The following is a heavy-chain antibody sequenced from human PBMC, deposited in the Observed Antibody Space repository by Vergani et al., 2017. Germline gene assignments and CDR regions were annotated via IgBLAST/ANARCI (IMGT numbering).Heavy chain of an antibody. D-gene: IGHD1-1*01. CDR2: IYISGST. V-gene: IGHV4-61*02. J-gene: IGHJ5*01. CDR3: ARVGEYNWNDNNWFEF. CDR1: GGSISSGSYY. Sequence: QVQLQESGPGLVKPSQTLPLTCTVSGGSISSGSYYWSWIRQPAGKGLEWIGRIYISGSTNYNPFLKSRVTISVDTSKNQFSLKLSSATAADTAVYFCARVGEYNWNDNNWFEFWGQGILVTVSS.